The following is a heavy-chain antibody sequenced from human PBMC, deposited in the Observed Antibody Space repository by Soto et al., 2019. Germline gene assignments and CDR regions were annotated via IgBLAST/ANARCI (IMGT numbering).Heavy chain of an antibody. D-gene: IGHD2-15*01. Sequence: HVQLVQSGAEVKKPGASVKVSCKASGYTFTRYGISWVRQDAAQGLEWTGWISAYNGNTNYEQKLQDRGTMTTDTSTSTAYMERMSLRADDTAVYYCARSGCSGGSCYSYYFDYWGQGTLVTVSS. CDR1: GYTFTRYG. J-gene: IGHJ4*02. CDR3: ARSGCSGGSCYSYYFDY. CDR2: ISAYNGNT. V-gene: IGHV1-18*01.